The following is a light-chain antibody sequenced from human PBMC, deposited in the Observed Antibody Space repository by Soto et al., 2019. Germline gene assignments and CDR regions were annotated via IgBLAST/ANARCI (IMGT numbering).Light chain of an antibody. CDR3: QQYYSYPHT. CDR1: QGISSY. CDR2: AAS. Sequence: AIRMTQSPSSFSASTGDRVTITCRASQGISSYLAWYQQKPGKAPKLLIYAASTSQSGVPSRFSGSGSGTDFTLTISCLQSEDFATYYCQQYYSYPHTFGPGTKVDIK. V-gene: IGKV1-8*01. J-gene: IGKJ3*01.